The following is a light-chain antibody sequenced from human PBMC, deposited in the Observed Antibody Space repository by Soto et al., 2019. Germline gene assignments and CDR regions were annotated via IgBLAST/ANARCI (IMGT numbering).Light chain of an antibody. CDR2: DAL. CDR1: QSISSW. CDR3: QQYNSYRLT. Sequence: DIQMTQSPSTLSAFVGDRVTINCRASQSISSWVAWYQQKPGKAPKLLIYDALSLESGVPSRFSGSGVGTECTLTLSSLQPDDFATYYCQQYNSYRLTFGGGTKVEIK. J-gene: IGKJ4*01. V-gene: IGKV1-5*01.